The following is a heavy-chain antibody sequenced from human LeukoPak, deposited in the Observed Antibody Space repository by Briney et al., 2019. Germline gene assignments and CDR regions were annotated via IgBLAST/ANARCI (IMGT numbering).Heavy chain of an antibody. D-gene: IGHD3-10*01. J-gene: IGHJ4*02. Sequence: ASVKVSCKASGYTFTTYGISWVRQAPGQGLEWMGWISAYDGNTHYAQKVQGRVTMTTDTSTSTAYMELRSLRSDDTAVYYCARDAGSYHNPDYWGQGTLVTVSS. CDR2: ISAYDGNT. CDR1: GYTFTTYG. CDR3: ARDAGSYHNPDY. V-gene: IGHV1-18*01.